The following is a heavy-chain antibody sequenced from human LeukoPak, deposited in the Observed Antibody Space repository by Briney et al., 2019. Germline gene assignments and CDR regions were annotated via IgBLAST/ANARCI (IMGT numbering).Heavy chain of an antibody. Sequence: SETLSLTCTVSGGSISSGDYYWRWIRQPPGKGLEWIGYIYYSGSTYYNPSLKSRVTISVDTSKNQFSLKLSSVTAADTAVYYCAREGGLQAFDYWGQGTLVTVSS. CDR3: AREGGLQAFDY. J-gene: IGHJ4*02. CDR1: GGSISSGDYY. D-gene: IGHD3-16*01. V-gene: IGHV4-30-4*01. CDR2: IYYSGST.